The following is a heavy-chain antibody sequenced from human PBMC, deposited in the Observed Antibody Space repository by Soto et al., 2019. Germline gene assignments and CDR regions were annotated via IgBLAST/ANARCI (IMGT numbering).Heavy chain of an antibody. CDR3: AREVYYYDSSGPNADPYFDY. CDR2: ISSSSSYI. D-gene: IGHD3-22*01. CDR1: GFTFSSYS. J-gene: IGHJ4*02. V-gene: IGHV3-21*01. Sequence: GGSLRLSCAASGFTFSSYSMNWVRQAPGKGLEWVSSISSSSSYIYYAGSVKGRFTISRDNAKNSLYLQRNSLRAEDTAVYYCAREVYYYDSSGPNADPYFDYWGQGTLVTVSS.